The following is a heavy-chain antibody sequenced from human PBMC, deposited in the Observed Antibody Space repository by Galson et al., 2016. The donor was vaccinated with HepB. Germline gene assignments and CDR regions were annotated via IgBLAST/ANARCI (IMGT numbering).Heavy chain of an antibody. J-gene: IGHJ4*02. D-gene: IGHD4-17*01. CDR3: AHSFEVNTPYYFDY. CDR1: GFSLTTPGMC. V-gene: IGHV2-70*12. CDR2: IDWDDDK. Sequence: PALVKPTQTLTLTCTFSGFSLTTPGMCVSWIRQPPGKALEWLALIDWDDDKYYSTSLKSRLTITKDTSKNQVVLTMTNMDPADTATYYCAHSFEVNTPYYFDYWGQGTLVTVSS.